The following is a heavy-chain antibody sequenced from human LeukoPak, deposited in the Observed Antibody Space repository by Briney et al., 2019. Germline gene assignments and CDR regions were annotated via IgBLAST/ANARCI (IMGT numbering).Heavy chain of an antibody. Sequence: SETLSLTCTVSGGSISSYYWSWIRQPPGKGLEWVGNIYYTGNTNYNPSLKSRVTISVDTSKNQFSLRLSSLTAADTAVYYCATKQWVPHYFHYWGQGSLVTVSS. CDR2: IYYTGNT. D-gene: IGHD1/OR15-1a*01. V-gene: IGHV4-59*01. CDR3: ATKQWVPHYFHY. CDR1: GGSISSYY. J-gene: IGHJ4*02.